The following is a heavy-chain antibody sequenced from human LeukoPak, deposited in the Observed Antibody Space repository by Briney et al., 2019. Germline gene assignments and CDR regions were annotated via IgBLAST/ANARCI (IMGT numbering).Heavy chain of an antibody. CDR3: ARSAESSSWTHFDY. Sequence: GEPLNISCKASGYSFTTYSIGRVRQIPGKGLEWMGIIYPGDSETRYSPPFQAQVTTPDHNTITTAYLQWSGLKASDTAMYCCARSAESSSWTHFDYWGQGTLVTVSS. D-gene: IGHD6-13*01. V-gene: IGHV5-51*01. J-gene: IGHJ4*02. CDR2: IYPGDSET. CDR1: GYSFTTYS.